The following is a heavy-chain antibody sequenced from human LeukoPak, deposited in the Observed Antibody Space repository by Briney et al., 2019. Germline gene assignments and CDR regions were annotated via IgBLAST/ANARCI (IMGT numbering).Heavy chain of an antibody. Sequence: GGSLRLSCAASGFTFSSYAMSWVRQAPGKGLEWVSAISGSGGSTHYADTVKGRFTISRDNSKNTLYLQMSSLRAGDTAVYYCAKSSYYDSSGYYREYYFDYWGQGTLVTVSS. CDR3: AKSSYYDSSGYYREYYFDY. J-gene: IGHJ4*02. CDR2: ISGSGGST. D-gene: IGHD3-22*01. CDR1: GFTFSSYA. V-gene: IGHV3-23*01.